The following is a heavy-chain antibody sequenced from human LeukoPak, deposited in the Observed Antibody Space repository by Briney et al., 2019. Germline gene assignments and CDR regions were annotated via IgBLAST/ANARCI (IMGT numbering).Heavy chain of an antibody. V-gene: IGHV1-2*02. D-gene: IGHD5-24*01. CDR1: GYILTDHH. CDR3: ARDPVDGFSHYDF. J-gene: IGHJ4*02. Sequence: ASVKVSCKASGYILTDHHLIWVRQAPGQGLEWVGWIRPNSGGIHYAQEFQGRVTLTRDTSISTAYMEVTRLTSDDTAIYYCARDPVDGFSHYDFWGQGTLVTVSS. CDR2: IRPNSGGI.